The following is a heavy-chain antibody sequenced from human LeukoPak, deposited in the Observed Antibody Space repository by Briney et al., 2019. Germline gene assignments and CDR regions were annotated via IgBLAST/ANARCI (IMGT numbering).Heavy chain of an antibody. CDR1: GFTFSNYA. D-gene: IGHD4-17*01. Sequence: GGSLRLSCAASGFTFSNYAIHWVRKAPGKGLEWVAVISYDGSNKYYADSVKGRFTISRDNSKNTLYLQMNSLRAEDTAVYYCARETGGAIGSTDFDYWGQGTLVTVSS. V-gene: IGHV3-30-3*01. CDR3: ARETGGAIGSTDFDY. J-gene: IGHJ4*02. CDR2: ISYDGSNK.